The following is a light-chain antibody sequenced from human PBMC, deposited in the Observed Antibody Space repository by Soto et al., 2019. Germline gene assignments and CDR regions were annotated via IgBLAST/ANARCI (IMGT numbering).Light chain of an antibody. V-gene: IGKV1-5*01. CDR1: QSIGRW. J-gene: IGKJ1*01. Sequence: DIQMTQSPSTLSASVGDRVTITCRASQSIGRWLAWYQQKPGKAPKFLIYDASSLEPGVPSRFSGSGSGSEFTLTISSQQPDDFATYYCQQYDSSSPTFGQGTKVEVK. CDR3: QQYDSSSPT. CDR2: DAS.